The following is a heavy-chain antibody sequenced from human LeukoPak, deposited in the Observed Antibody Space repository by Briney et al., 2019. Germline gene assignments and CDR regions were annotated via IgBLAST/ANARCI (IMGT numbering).Heavy chain of an antibody. CDR3: TTGAPFLRLGELSPIDY. V-gene: IGHV3-15*01. Sequence: GGSLRLSCAASGFTFSNAWMSWVRQAPGKGLEWVGRIKSKTDGGTTDYAAPVKGRFTISRDDSKNTLYLQMNSLKTEDTAVYYCTTGAPFLRLGELSPIDYWGQGTLVTVSS. CDR2: IKSKTDGGTT. D-gene: IGHD3-16*02. J-gene: IGHJ4*02. CDR1: GFTFSNAW.